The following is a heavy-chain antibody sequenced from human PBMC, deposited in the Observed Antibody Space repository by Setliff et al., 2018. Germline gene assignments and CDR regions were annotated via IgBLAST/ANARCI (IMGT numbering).Heavy chain of an antibody. CDR1: GFTFSSYW. D-gene: IGHD3-10*01. CDR2: IKQDGSEK. Sequence: LRLSCAASGFTFSSYWMSWVRQAPGKGLEWVANIKQDGSEKYYADSVKGRFTVSRDNAKDSLHLQMNSLRAEDTAVYYCARTYGSANSYAFDIWGQGTMVTV. J-gene: IGHJ3*02. V-gene: IGHV3-7*01. CDR3: ARTYGSANSYAFDI.